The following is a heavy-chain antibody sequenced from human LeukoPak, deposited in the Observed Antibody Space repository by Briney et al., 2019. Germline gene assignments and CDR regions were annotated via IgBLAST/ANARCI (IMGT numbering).Heavy chain of an antibody. Sequence: GGSLRLSCLASGFTFSGYEMNWFRQAPGKGLEWVSYISSSVGTIFHADSVKGRFTISRDNAKHSLYLQMNSLRTEDTAIYYCARGWRSDYWGQGTLVTVSS. CDR3: ARGWRSDY. D-gene: IGHD3-3*01. CDR1: GFTFSGYE. CDR2: ISSSVGTI. J-gene: IGHJ4*02. V-gene: IGHV3-48*03.